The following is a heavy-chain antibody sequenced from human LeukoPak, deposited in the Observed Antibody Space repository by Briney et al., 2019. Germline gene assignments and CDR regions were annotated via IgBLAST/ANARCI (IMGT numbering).Heavy chain of an antibody. Sequence: PGGSLRLSCASSGFTFSSYSVNWVRQAPGKGLEWVSYISSSSSTIYYADSVKGRFTISRNNVKNSLYLQMSSLRAEDTAVYYCAREEYQLLYGFDYWGQGTLVTVSS. V-gene: IGHV3-48*01. D-gene: IGHD2-2*02. J-gene: IGHJ4*02. CDR2: ISSSSSTI. CDR1: GFTFSSYS. CDR3: AREEYQLLYGFDY.